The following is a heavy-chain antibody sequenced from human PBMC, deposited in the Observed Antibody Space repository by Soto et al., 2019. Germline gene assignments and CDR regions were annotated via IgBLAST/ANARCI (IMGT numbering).Heavy chain of an antibody. CDR3: AKNGQPPYYYYGLDV. D-gene: IGHD2-8*01. Sequence: QGHLVQSGAEVKKPGTSVKVSCKASGYTFTRYGISWVRQAPGQGLEWMGWISGYNGDTNHAQNLQGRVIMTIDTSTRTAYMELRSLTSDDTAVYYCAKNGQPPYYYYGLDVWGQGTTVTVSS. CDR1: GYTFTRYG. J-gene: IGHJ6*02. V-gene: IGHV1-18*01. CDR2: ISGYNGDT.